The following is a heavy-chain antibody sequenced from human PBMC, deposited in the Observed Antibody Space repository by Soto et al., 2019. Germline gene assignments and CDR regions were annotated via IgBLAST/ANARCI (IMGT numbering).Heavy chain of an antibody. CDR1: GFTFDSYA. Sequence: EVKLLESGGGLAQPGGSLRLSCVGSGFTFDSYAINRVRQAPGERLQWIAAIRGCACGTDYAHSAQGRFTISRDNAKKTVHLQIDSLRVEDTAVYFCAKDSVGGYSFWSGYYSDGLDVWGQGTLVTVS. V-gene: IGHV3-23*01. J-gene: IGHJ3*01. CDR2: IRGCACGT. D-gene: IGHD3-3*01. CDR3: AKDSVGGYSFWSGYYSDGLDV.